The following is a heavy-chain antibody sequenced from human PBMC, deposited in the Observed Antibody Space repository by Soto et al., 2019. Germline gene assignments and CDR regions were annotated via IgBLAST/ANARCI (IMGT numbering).Heavy chain of an antibody. CDR1: GDSVSSNSAA. CDR2: TYYRSKWYN. D-gene: IGHD6-6*01. Sequence: SQTLSLPCAISGDSVSSNSAAWNWIRQSPSRGLEWLGRTYYRSKWYNDYAVSVKSRITINPDTSKNQFSLQLNSVTPEDTAVYYCARDPAEIAARPSNFDYWGQGTLVTVSS. J-gene: IGHJ4*02. CDR3: ARDPAEIAARPSNFDY. V-gene: IGHV6-1*01.